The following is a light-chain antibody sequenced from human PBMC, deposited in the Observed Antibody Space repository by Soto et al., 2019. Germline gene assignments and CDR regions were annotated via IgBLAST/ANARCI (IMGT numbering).Light chain of an antibody. CDR2: GAS. CDR1: QSISSN. CDR3: QQNNHWLWT. J-gene: IGKJ1*01. V-gene: IGKV3-15*01. Sequence: EIVMTQSPATLSVSPGERATLSFRASQSISSNLAWYQQKPGQAPRLLIYGASTRATGIPARFSGSGSGTEFTLTITSLQSEDFAVYYCQQNNHWLWTFGQGTKVEIK.